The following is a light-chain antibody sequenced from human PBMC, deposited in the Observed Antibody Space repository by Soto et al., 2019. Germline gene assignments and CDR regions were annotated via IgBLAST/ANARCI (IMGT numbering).Light chain of an antibody. V-gene: IGKV3-20*01. CDR1: QRVGSSY. CDR3: QQSRT. Sequence: EIGLTQSPCTLSLSPGERATLSCRARQRVGSSYLAWYQQNPGQAPRLLIYGASSRSTGVPDRVSGSGYGRDFSLILSILEPEDLAVYYCQQSRTFGQGTKVEIK. CDR2: GAS. J-gene: IGKJ1*01.